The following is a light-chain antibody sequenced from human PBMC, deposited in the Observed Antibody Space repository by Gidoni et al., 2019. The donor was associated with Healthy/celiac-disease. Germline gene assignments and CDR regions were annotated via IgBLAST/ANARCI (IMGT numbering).Light chain of an antibody. CDR2: AAS. CDR3: QQYYSYPRT. Sequence: AIRMTQSPSSFSASTGDRVTITCRASQGISSLAWYQQIPGKAPKLLIYAASTLQRGVPSRFSGSGSGTYFTLTISCLQSEDFATYYCQQYYSYPRTFGQGTKVEIK. CDR1: QGISS. J-gene: IGKJ1*01. V-gene: IGKV1-8*01.